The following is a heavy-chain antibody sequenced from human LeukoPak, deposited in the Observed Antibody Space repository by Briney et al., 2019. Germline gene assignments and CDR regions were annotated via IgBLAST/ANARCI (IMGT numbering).Heavy chain of an antibody. CDR2: IYPNYYDR. CDR1: GYCFTNFL. CDR3: ARLILIYGWD. V-gene: IGHV5-51*01. J-gene: IGHJ4*02. Sequence: GESLKISCEASGYCFTNFLIGWLRQLPGKGLGWMRIIYPNYYDRKYSPSFQGQVTISVDKSSSTAYLQWSSLKASESGMYYCARLILIYGWDWGQGTMVTVSS. D-gene: IGHD3/OR15-3a*01.